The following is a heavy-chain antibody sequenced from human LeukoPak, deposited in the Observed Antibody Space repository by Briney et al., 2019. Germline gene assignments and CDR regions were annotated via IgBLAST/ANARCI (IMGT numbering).Heavy chain of an antibody. Sequence: GGSLRLSCAASGFTFDDYGMSWVRHAPGKGLEWVSGINWNGGSTGYADSVKGRFTISRDNAKNSLYVQMNSLRAEDTALYYCARGGYGATFGSDWGQGTLVTVSS. V-gene: IGHV3-20*04. D-gene: IGHD4-17*01. CDR1: GFTFDDYG. CDR2: INWNGGST. J-gene: IGHJ4*02. CDR3: ARGGYGATFGSD.